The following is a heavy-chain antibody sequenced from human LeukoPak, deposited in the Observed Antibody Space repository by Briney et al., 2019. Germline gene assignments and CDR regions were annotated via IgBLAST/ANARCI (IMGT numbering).Heavy chain of an antibody. J-gene: IGHJ6*03. CDR1: GYSFTSYW. CDR2: IYPGDSDT. Sequence: GESLKISCKGSGYSFTSYWIGWVRQMPGKGLEWMGIIYPGDSDTRYSPSFQGQVTISADKSISTAYLQWSSLKASDTAMYYCARRGYCSSTSCPGRNYYYYMDVWGKGTTVTVSS. V-gene: IGHV5-51*01. CDR3: ARRGYCSSTSCPGRNYYYYMDV. D-gene: IGHD2-2*01.